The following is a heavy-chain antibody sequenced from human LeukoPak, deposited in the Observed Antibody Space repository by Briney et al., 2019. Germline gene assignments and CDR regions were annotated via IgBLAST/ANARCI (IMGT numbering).Heavy chain of an antibody. D-gene: IGHD4-17*01. CDR1: GFSFSSYW. J-gene: IGHJ1*01. CDR2: IRYDGSNK. Sequence: GGSLRLSCAASGFSFSSYWMHWVRQAPGKGLEWVAFIRYDGSNKYYADSVKGRFTISRDNSKNTLYLQMNSLRAEDTAVYYCAKETPTTVTSPFQHWGQGTLVTVSS. CDR3: AKETPTTVTSPFQH. V-gene: IGHV3-30*02.